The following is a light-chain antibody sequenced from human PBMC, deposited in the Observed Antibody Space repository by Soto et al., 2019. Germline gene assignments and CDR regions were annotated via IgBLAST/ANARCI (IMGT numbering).Light chain of an antibody. CDR2: GAT. CDR3: HQYKNSPYS. CDR1: QGVSTN. J-gene: IGKJ2*01. Sequence: IVMTQSPATLSVSVGERVTLSCRASQGVSTNLAWYQQRPGQAPRLLIWGATTRAAVIPTRFSGSGSGTEFTLTISGLESEDFATYYCHQYKNSPYSFGQGNKVDI. V-gene: IGKV3-15*01.